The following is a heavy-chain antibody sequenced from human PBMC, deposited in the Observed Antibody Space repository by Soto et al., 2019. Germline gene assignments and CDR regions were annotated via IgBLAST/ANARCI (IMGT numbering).Heavy chain of an antibody. CDR3: ARHILRNSGSYYGGFDY. Sequence: PVKSLKVSWNNSGYSSTCYWIGWGRQIPGKGLEWMGHIYPGHSDTRYSPSFQGQVTVSADKSISTAYLQWSSMKASDTAMYYCARHILRNSGSYYGGFDYWGQGTLVTVSS. V-gene: IGHV5-51*01. D-gene: IGHD1-26*01. CDR1: GYSSTCYW. J-gene: IGHJ4*02. CDR2: IYPGHSDT.